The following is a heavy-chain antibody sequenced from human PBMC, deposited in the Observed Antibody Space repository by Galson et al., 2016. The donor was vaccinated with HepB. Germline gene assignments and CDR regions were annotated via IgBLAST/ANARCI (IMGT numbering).Heavy chain of an antibody. V-gene: IGHV3-30*18. CDR3: AKGLYKWRKMIFGVGI. CDR1: GINFGESA. D-gene: IGHD3-3*01. CDR2: TSYDGSNK. Sequence: SLRLSCAASGINFGESAMSWFRQAPGKGLEWVAVTSYDGSNKYYADPVKGRFAISRDNSKNTLYLQMNSLRAEDTAVYYCAKGLYKWRKMIFGVGIWGQGTLVTVSS. J-gene: IGHJ4*02.